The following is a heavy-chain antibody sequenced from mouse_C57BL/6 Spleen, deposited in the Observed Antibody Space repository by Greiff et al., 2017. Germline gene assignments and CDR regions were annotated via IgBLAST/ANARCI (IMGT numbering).Heavy chain of an antibody. J-gene: IGHJ4*01. D-gene: IGHD1-3*01. V-gene: IGHV5-6*03. CDR2: ISSGGSYT. CDR1: GFTFSSYG. Sequence: EVKLVESGGGLVKPGGSLKLSCAASGFTFSSYGMSWVRPTPDKRLEWVATISSGGSYTYYPDSVKGRFTISRDNAKNTLYLQMGSVKSEDTAIYYCASEGLYKEDYWGQGTSVTVSS. CDR3: ASEGLYKEDY.